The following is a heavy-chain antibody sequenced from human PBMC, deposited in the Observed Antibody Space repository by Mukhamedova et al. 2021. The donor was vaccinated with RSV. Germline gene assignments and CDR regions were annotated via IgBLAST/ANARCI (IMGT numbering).Heavy chain of an antibody. V-gene: IGHV2-5*01. Sequence: GKALEWLALIYWTDDKYYSPSLQTRLTITKDTSKNQVVLTMTNMDPVDTATYYCAHRGMTGYWDYWGQGTLVTVSS. CDR3: AHRGMTGYWDY. D-gene: IGHD3-9*01. CDR2: IYWTDDK. J-gene: IGHJ4*02.